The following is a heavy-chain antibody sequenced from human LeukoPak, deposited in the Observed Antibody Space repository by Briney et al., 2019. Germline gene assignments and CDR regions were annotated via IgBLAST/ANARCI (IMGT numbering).Heavy chain of an antibody. Sequence: SETLPLTCAVYGGSFSGYYWSWIRQPPGKGLEWIGEINHSGSTNYNPSLKSRVTISVDTSKNQFSLKLSSVTAADTAVYYCARGGGNYDFWSGYYAYAFDIWGQGTMVTVSS. D-gene: IGHD3-3*01. V-gene: IGHV4-34*01. J-gene: IGHJ3*02. CDR2: INHSGST. CDR1: GGSFSGYY. CDR3: ARGGGNYDFWSGYYAYAFDI.